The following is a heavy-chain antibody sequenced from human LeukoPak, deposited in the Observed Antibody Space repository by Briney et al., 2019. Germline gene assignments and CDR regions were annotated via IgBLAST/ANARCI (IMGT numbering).Heavy chain of an antibody. CDR2: INPSGGST. CDR3: ARDKGAAGSDY. J-gene: IGHJ4*02. D-gene: IGHD6-13*01. V-gene: IGHV1-46*01. CDR1: GGTFSSYA. Sequence: ASVKVSCKASGGTFSSYAISWVRQAPGQGLEWMGIINPSGGSTSYAQKFQGRVTMTRDMSTSTVYMELSSLRSEDTAVYYCARDKGAAGSDYWGQGTLVTVSS.